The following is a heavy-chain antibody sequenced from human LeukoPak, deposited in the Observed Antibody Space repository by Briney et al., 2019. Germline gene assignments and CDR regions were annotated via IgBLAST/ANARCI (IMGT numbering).Heavy chain of an antibody. D-gene: IGHD6-13*01. CDR2: MNPNSGNT. Sequence: ASVKVSCKASGYTFTSYGINWVRQATGRGLEWMGWMNPNSGNTGYAQKFQDRVTMTRNTSISTAYLELSSLGSEDTAMYYCASALKRGSAGTLIDHWGQGTLVTVSS. V-gene: IGHV1-8*02. J-gene: IGHJ4*02. CDR3: ASALKRGSAGTLIDH. CDR1: GYTFTSYG.